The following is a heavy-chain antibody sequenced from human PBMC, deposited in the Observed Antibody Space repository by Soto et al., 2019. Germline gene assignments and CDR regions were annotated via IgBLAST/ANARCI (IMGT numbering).Heavy chain of an antibody. V-gene: IGHV4-59*01. Sequence: PSETLSLTCTVSGGSLSSYYWTWNQQPPGKGLEWTGYVYSTGATNYNPSLRSRVTMSIDASKNQFSLKVRSVTAADTAVYFCARAHTGGWYVTDYWGQGTLVTVSS. J-gene: IGHJ4*02. CDR1: GGSLSSYY. CDR3: ARAHTGGWYVTDY. D-gene: IGHD6-19*01. CDR2: VYSTGAT.